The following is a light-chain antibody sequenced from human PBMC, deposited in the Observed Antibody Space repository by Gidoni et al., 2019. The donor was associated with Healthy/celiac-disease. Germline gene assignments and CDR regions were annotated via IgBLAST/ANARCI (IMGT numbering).Light chain of an antibody. CDR2: GNS. CDR3: QSYDSSLSGV. Sequence: QSVLTQPPSVSGAPGQRVPIPCTGSSSNIGAGYDVHWYQQLPGTAPKLLIYGNSNRPSGVPDRFSGSKSGTSASLAITGLQAEDEADYYCQSYDSSLSGVFGGGTKLTVL. V-gene: IGLV1-40*01. CDR1: SSNIGAGYD. J-gene: IGLJ2*01.